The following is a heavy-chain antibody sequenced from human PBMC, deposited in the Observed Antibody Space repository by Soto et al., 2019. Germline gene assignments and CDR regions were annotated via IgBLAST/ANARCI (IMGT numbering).Heavy chain of an antibody. D-gene: IGHD2-15*01. J-gene: IGHJ6*02. CDR3: PRAHAPGRSPHYYGMDV. Sequence: QGQLVESGGGVVQPGRSLRLSCAASGFTFTSYAMHWVRQAPGKGLEWVASTSYDGSDNYYADSVKGRFTISRDNSKNMLYLQMSNLRPEDTAVYYCPRAHAPGRSPHYYGMDVWGLGTTVNVSS. V-gene: IGHV3-30-3*01. CDR2: TSYDGSDN. CDR1: GFTFTSYA.